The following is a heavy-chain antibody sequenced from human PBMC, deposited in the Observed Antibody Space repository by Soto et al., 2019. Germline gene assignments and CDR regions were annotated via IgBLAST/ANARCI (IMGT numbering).Heavy chain of an antibody. V-gene: IGHV4-59*08. Sequence: QVQLQESGPGLVKPSETLSLSCTVSGGSISSYYWSWFRQSPGKRMEWIGYVHHSWGSSYNPSLQSRVAISLHTSNSQFSLKVTSVTATDTAVYYCARQGFGPLHGLVDVWGQGNTVTVSS. D-gene: IGHD3-10*01. CDR3: ARQGFGPLHGLVDV. J-gene: IGHJ6*02. CDR2: VHHSWGS. CDR1: GGSISSYY.